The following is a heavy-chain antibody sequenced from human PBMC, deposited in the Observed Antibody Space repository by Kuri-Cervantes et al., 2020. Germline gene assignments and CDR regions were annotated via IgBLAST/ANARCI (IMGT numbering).Heavy chain of an antibody. Sequence: ASVKVSCKASGYTFTSYDINWVRQATGQGLEWMGWMNPNSGNTGYAQKFQGRVTMTRNTSISIAYMELSSLRSEDTAVYYCARRPIAARYYYYYGMDVWGQGTTVTVSS. J-gene: IGHJ6*02. CDR1: GYTFTSYD. V-gene: IGHV1-8*01. CDR2: MNPNSGNT. CDR3: ARRPIAARYYYYYGMDV. D-gene: IGHD6-6*01.